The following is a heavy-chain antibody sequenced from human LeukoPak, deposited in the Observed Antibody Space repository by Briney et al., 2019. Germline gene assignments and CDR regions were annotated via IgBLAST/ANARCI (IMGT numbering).Heavy chain of an antibody. J-gene: IGHJ4*02. Sequence: PSETLSLTCTVSGYSISSGYYWGWIRQPPGKGLEWIGSIYHSGSTYYNPSLKSRVTISVDTSKNQFSLKLSSVTAADTAVYYCARDGYYDSSGFDYWGQGTLVTVSS. V-gene: IGHV4-38-2*02. CDR3: ARDGYYDSSGFDY. CDR2: IYHSGST. CDR1: GYSISSGYY. D-gene: IGHD3-22*01.